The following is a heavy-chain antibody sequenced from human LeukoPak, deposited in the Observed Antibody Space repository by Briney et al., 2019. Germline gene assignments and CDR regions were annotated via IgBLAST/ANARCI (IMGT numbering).Heavy chain of an antibody. Sequence: GGSLRLSCAASGFTFSSYAMSWVRQAPGKGLEWVSAISGSGGSTYYADSVKGRFTISRDNAKNSLYLQMNSLRAEDTAVYYCARASPQYYDFWSGYYKYYFDYWGQGTLVTVSS. J-gene: IGHJ4*02. V-gene: IGHV3-23*01. CDR2: ISGSGGST. CDR1: GFTFSSYA. D-gene: IGHD3-3*01. CDR3: ARASPQYYDFWSGYYKYYFDY.